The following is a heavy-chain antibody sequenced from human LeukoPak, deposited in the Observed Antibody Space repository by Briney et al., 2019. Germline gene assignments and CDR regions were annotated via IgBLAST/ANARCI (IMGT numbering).Heavy chain of an antibody. V-gene: IGHV4-59*01. CDR1: GGSISSYY. D-gene: IGHD1-1*01. CDR2: IYYSGST. Sequence: SKTLSLTCTVSGGSISSYYWSWIRQPPGKGLEWIGYIYYSGSTNYNPSLKSRVTISVDTSKNQFSLKLSSVTAADTAVYYCARGGSTGTNLNWVDPWGQGTLVTVSS. J-gene: IGHJ5*02. CDR3: ARGGSTGTNLNWVDP.